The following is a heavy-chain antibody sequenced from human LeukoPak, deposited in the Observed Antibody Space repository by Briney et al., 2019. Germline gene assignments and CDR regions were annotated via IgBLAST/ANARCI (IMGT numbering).Heavy chain of an antibody. CDR2: MNPNSGNT. V-gene: IGHV1-8*01. CDR1: GYTFTSYD. D-gene: IGHD2-2*01. CDR3: ARGLRHCSSTSCEYYSDY. J-gene: IGHJ4*02. Sequence: GASVKVSCKASGYTFTSYDINWVRQATGQGLEWMGWMNPNSGNTGYAQKFQGRVTMTRNTSISTAYMELSSLRSEDTAVYYCARGLRHCSSTSCEYYSDYWGQGTLVTVSS.